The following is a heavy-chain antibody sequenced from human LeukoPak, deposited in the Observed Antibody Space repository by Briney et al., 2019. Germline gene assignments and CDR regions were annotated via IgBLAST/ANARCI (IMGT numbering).Heavy chain of an antibody. V-gene: IGHV4-59*01. CDR3: ARVVPAFYDASDI. J-gene: IGHJ3*02. CDR2: IYYSGST. CDR1: GGSISSYY. D-gene: IGHD2-2*01. Sequence: PSETLSLTCTVSGGSISSYYWSWIRQPPGKGLEWIGYIYYSGSTNYNPSLKSRVTISVDTSKNQFSLKLSSVTAADTAVYYCARVVPAFYDASDIWGQGTMVTVSS.